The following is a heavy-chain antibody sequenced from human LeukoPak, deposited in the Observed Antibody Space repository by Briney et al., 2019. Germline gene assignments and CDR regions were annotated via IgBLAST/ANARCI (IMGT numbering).Heavy chain of an antibody. Sequence: GGSLRLSCAASGFTFNRYSMNWVRRAPGKGLEWVSSISTSSSYIYYADSVRGRFTISRDSAKNSLYLQMSSLRAEDTAVYYCARGGWYYFEYWGQGVLVTVSS. CDR1: GFTFNRYS. V-gene: IGHV3-21*01. CDR2: ISTSSSYI. J-gene: IGHJ4*02. CDR3: ARGGWYYFEY.